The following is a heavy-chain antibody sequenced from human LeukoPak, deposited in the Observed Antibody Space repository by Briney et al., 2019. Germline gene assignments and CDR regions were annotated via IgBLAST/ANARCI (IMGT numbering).Heavy chain of an antibody. CDR3: AKWGALGDPPDY. CDR2: ISYDGSNK. V-gene: IGHV3-30*18. CDR1: GFTVSSYG. Sequence: GGSLRLSCAASGFTVSSYGMHWVRQAPGKGLEWVAVISYDGSNKYYADSVKGRFTISRDNSKNTLYLQMNSLRAEDTAVYYCAKWGALGDPPDYWGQGTLVTVSS. D-gene: IGHD2-21*01. J-gene: IGHJ4*02.